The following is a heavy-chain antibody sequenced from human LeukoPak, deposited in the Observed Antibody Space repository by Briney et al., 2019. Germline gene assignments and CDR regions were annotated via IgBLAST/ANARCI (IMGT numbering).Heavy chain of an antibody. CDR1: GYAFTGYV. CDR2: IKPNGGGT. V-gene: IGHV1-2*02. Sequence: ASVKVSCKASGYAFTGYVIHFVRQAPGQGLEWMGWIKPNGGGTHYAQRFRDRVTVTRDTSISTAYMELTRLTLDDTAVVYCARELMGGTFDSWGQGTQVTVSS. CDR3: ARELMGGTFDS. D-gene: IGHD2-8*01. J-gene: IGHJ4*02.